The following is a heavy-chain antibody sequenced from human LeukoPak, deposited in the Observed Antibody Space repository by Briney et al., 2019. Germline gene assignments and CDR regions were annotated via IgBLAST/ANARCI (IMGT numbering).Heavy chain of an antibody. CDR1: GYTFTSYG. CDR3: ARDTHSYDILTGYNDY. Sequence: GASVKVSCKASGYTFTSYGISWVRQAPGQGLEWTGWISAYNGNTNYAQKLQGRVTMTTDTSTSTAYMELRSLRSDDTAVYYCARDTHSYDILTGYNDYWGQGTLVTVSS. D-gene: IGHD3-9*01. CDR2: ISAYNGNT. J-gene: IGHJ4*02. V-gene: IGHV1-18*01.